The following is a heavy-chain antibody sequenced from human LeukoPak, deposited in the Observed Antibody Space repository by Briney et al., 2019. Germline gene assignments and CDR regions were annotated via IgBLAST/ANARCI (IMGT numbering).Heavy chain of an antibody. D-gene: IGHD2-2*01. CDR1: GFSLRSSGMC. Sequence: SGPTLVNPTQTLTLTCTFSGFSLRSSGMCVSWIRQPPGKALEWLALIHWDHDKYYSTSLKTRLTISKDASKNQVVLTMTNMDPVDTATYYCARTSCYGNYYYYGMDVWGQGTTVIVSS. CDR2: IHWDHDK. J-gene: IGHJ6*01. V-gene: IGHV2-70*01. CDR3: ARTSCYGNYYYYGMDV.